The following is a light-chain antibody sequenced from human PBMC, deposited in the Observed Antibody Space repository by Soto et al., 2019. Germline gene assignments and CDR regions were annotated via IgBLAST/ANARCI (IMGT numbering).Light chain of an antibody. CDR1: ELSKQY. CDR3: QSSDDTWNYSL. V-gene: IGLV3-25*02. Sequence: SYELTQTPSVSVSPGQTARITCSGDELSKQYVYWYQQKPGQAPVLVIYKDSERASGIPERFSASSSGTTVTLTISGVRAEDEADYYCQSSDDTWNYSLFGTGTMVIVL. CDR2: KDS. J-gene: IGLJ1*01.